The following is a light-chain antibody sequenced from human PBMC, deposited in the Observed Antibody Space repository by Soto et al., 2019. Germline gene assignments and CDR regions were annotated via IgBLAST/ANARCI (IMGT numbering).Light chain of an antibody. J-gene: IGKJ5*01. CDR1: QDVSSN. Sequence: EIVLTQSPGTLSLSPGERATLSCRASQDVSSNLAWYQQKPGQAPSLLIYGASTRATGTPARFSGSGSGTEFTLTISSLQSEDYAVYYCQQRSSWPITFGQGTRLEIK. V-gene: IGKV3-15*01. CDR3: QQRSSWPIT. CDR2: GAS.